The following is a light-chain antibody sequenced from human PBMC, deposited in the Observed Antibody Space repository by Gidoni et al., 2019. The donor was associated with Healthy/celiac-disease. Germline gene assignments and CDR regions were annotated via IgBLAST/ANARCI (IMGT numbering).Light chain of an antibody. Sequence: DSQMTQSPSSLSASVGDRVTITCLASQSISSYLNWYQQKPGKAPKLLIYAASSLQSGVPSRFSGSGSGTDFTLTISSLQPEDFATYYCQQSYSTPPAFGGGTKVEIK. CDR1: QSISSY. V-gene: IGKV1-39*01. CDR3: QQSYSTPPA. J-gene: IGKJ4*01. CDR2: AAS.